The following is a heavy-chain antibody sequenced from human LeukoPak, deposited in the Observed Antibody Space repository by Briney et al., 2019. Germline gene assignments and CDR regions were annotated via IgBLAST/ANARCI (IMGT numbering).Heavy chain of an antibody. D-gene: IGHD4-11*01. CDR3: ARGMTTLY. CDR1: GFTFSNYW. J-gene: IGHJ4*02. V-gene: IGHV3-74*01. Sequence: GGSLRLSCAASGFTFSNYWMHWVRQAPGKGLVWVSRINGDGSTTNYADSVKGRFTISRDNAKNSLYLQMNSLRAEDTAVYYCARGMTTLYWGQGTLVTVSS. CDR2: INGDGSTT.